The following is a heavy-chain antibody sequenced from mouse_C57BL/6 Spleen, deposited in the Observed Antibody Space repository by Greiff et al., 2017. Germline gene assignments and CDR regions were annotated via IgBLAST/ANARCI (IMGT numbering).Heavy chain of an antibody. CDR3: AKALGSSGLAY. CDR1: GFSLTSSG. V-gene: IGHV2-5*01. CDR2: IWRGGST. J-gene: IGHJ3*01. Sequence: VKVVESGPGLVQPSQCLSITCTVSGFSLTSSGVHWVRQSPGKGLEWLGVIWRGGSTDYNAAFMSRLSITKDNSKSQVFFKMNSLRADDTAIYYCAKALGSSGLAYWGQGTLVTVSA. D-gene: IGHD3-2*02.